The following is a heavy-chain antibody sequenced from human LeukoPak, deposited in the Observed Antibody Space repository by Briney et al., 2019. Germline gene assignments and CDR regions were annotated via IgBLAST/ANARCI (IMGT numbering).Heavy chain of an antibody. D-gene: IGHD3-16*01. CDR3: ARRSYDYVWGRPQPNWFDP. CDR1: GYTFTSYG. J-gene: IGHJ5*02. CDR2: ISAYNGNT. V-gene: IGHV1-18*01. Sequence: SVKVSCKASGYTFTSYGISWVRQAPGQGLEWMGWISAYNGNTNYAQKLQGRVTMTTDTSTSTAYMELRSLRSDDTAGYYCARRSYDYVWGRPQPNWFDPWGQGTLVTVSS.